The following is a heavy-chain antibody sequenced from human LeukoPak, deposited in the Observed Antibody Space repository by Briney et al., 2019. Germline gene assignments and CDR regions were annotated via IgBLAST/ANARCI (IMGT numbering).Heavy chain of an antibody. V-gene: IGHV3-23*01. D-gene: IGHD3-3*01. CDR2: TSDRGDYT. J-gene: IGHJ4*02. CDR1: GFTFSSYS. Sequence: GGSLRLSCAASGFTFSSYSMSWVRQAPGKGLEWVSGTSDRGDYTYYADSVKGRFTISRDTSKNTLYLQMNSLRAEDTAVYYCARDPLRFLEWSSYYFDYWGQGTLVTVSS. CDR3: ARDPLRFLEWSSYYFDY.